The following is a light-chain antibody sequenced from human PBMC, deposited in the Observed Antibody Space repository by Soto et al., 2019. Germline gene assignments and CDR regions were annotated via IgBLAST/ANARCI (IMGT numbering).Light chain of an antibody. CDR3: QQYIDWPRT. J-gene: IGKJ4*01. Sequence: EIVMAPSPATLSVSPGEGATLSCRASQSVRGNLAWYQQKPGQAPRLLIYGASTRASGIPTRLSGAGSGAEFTLTISSLQSEDSAVYFCQQYIDWPRTFGGGTRVEIK. CDR2: GAS. V-gene: IGKV3D-15*01. CDR1: QSVRGN.